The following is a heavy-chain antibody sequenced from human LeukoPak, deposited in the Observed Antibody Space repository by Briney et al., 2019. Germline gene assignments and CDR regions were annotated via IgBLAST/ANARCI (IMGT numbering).Heavy chain of an antibody. V-gene: IGHV4-59*01. CDR3: ARGGFESCSAGSCLLGNY. CDR2: IYYIGTT. J-gene: IGHJ4*02. Sequence: PSETLSPTCTVSGGSISSYYWSWIRQSPGKGLEWIGYIYYIGTTNYNPSLQSRVTMSVDTSTNQFTLNLASVTAADTAVYYCARGGFESCSAGSCLLGNYWGQGILVAVSS. CDR1: GGSISSYY. D-gene: IGHD2-15*01.